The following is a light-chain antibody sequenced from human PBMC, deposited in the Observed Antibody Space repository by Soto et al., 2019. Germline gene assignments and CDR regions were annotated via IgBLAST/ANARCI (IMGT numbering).Light chain of an antibody. Sequence: EIVLTQSPATLSLSPGERATLSCRASQSVSSYLAWYQQKPGQAPRLLIYDASNRATGIPARFSGSGSGTDFTLTISRLAPEDFAVYYWQQSSNWPHTFGQGTKLEIK. V-gene: IGKV3-11*01. J-gene: IGKJ2*01. CDR3: QQSSNWPHT. CDR2: DAS. CDR1: QSVSSY.